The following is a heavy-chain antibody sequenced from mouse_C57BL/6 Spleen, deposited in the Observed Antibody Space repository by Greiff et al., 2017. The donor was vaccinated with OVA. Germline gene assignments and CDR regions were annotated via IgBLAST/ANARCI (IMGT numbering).Heavy chain of an antibody. CDR2: ISGGGGNT. V-gene: IGHV5-9*01. J-gene: IGHJ4*01. CDR1: GFTFSSYT. D-gene: IGHD2-3*01. CDR3: ARHDGYPYYYVMDY. Sequence: EVKLMESGGGLVKPGGSLKLSCAASGFTFSSYTMSWVRQTPEKRLEWVATISGGGGNTYYPDSVKGRFTISRDNAKNTLYLQMSSLRSEDTALYYCARHDGYPYYYVMDYWGQGTSVTVSS.